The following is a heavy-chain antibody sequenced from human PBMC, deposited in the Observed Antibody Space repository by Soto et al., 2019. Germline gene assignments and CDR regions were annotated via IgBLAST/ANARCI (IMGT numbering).Heavy chain of an antibody. Sequence: EVQLLESGGGLVQPGGSLRLSCAASGFTFSSYAISWVRQAPGKGLQWVSTISGSGGSTYYADSVKGRFTISRDNSKNTLYLQMSSLRAEDTAVYYCAKPDLYDFWRGYHYYMDVWGKGTTVTVSS. V-gene: IGHV3-23*01. D-gene: IGHD3-3*01. CDR3: AKPDLYDFWRGYHYYMDV. CDR2: ISGSGGST. CDR1: GFTFSSYA. J-gene: IGHJ6*03.